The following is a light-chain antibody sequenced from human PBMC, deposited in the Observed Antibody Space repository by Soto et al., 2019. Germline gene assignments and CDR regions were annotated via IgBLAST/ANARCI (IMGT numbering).Light chain of an antibody. J-gene: IGLJ2*01. Sequence: QSVLTQPPSASGSPGQSVTISCTGTSSDVGGYNYVSWYQQHPGKAPKLMIYEVSKRPSGVPDRFSGSKSGNTASLTVSGLQAEDEADYYFSSYAGSNNVVFGGGTKLTV. CDR1: SSDVGGYNY. CDR3: SSYAGSNNVV. V-gene: IGLV2-8*01. CDR2: EVS.